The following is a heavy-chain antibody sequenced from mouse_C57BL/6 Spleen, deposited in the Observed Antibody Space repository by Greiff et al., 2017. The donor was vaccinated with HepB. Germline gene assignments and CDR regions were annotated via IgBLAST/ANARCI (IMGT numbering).Heavy chain of an antibody. Sequence: QVQLKQPGAELVKPGASVKMSCKASGYTFTSYWITWVKQRPGQGLEWIGDIYPGSGSTNYNEKFKSKATLTVDTSSSTAYMQLSSLTSEDSAVYYCARWDYDRAWFAYWGQGTLVTVSA. CDR1: GYTFTSYW. D-gene: IGHD2-4*01. CDR3: ARWDYDRAWFAY. J-gene: IGHJ3*01. CDR2: IYPGSGST. V-gene: IGHV1-55*01.